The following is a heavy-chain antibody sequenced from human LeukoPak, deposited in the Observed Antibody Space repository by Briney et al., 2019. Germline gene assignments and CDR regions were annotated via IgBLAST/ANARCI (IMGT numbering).Heavy chain of an antibody. CDR2: IYYSGST. D-gene: IGHD6-19*01. V-gene: IGHV4-59*01. CDR1: GGSISSYY. Sequence: PSETLSLTCTVSGGSISSYYWSWIRQPPGKGLEWIGYIYYSGSTNYNPSLKSRVTISVDTSKNQFSLKLSSVTAADTAVYYCARDNGAVAALYYWGQGTLVTVSS. CDR3: ARDNGAVAALYY. J-gene: IGHJ4*02.